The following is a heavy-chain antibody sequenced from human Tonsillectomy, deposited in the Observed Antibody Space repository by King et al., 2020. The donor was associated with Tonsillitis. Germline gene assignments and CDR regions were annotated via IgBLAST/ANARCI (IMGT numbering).Heavy chain of an antibody. CDR1: GYTFTSYG. J-gene: IGHJ2*01. V-gene: IGHV1-18*01. CDR2: ISAYNGNT. D-gene: IGHD3-22*01. Sequence: VQLVESGAEVKKPGASVKVSCKASGYTFTSYGISWVRQAPGQGLEWMGWISAYNGNTNYAQKLQGRVTITTDTSTRTAYMELRSLRSDDTAVYYCARPSYYDSSGFIRRDWYFDLWGRGTLVTVSS. CDR3: ARPSYYDSSGFIRRDWYFDL.